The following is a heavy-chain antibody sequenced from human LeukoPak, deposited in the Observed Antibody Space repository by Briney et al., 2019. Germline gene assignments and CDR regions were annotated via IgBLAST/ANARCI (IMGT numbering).Heavy chain of an antibody. V-gene: IGHV3-30*04. CDR2: ISYDGNNK. CDR3: ARSGMNTIPRAFDI. D-gene: IGHD3-3*01. J-gene: IGHJ3*02. Sequence: GGSLRLSCAASGFIFSNYAMHWVRQAPGKGLEWVAAISYDGNNKYDVDSVKGRFTISRDNSKNTLYLQMNSLRAEDTAVYYCARSGMNTIPRAFDIWGQGTMVTVSS. CDR1: GFIFSNYA.